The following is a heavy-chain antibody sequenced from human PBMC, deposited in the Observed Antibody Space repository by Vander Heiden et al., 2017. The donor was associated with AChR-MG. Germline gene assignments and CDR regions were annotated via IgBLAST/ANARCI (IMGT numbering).Heavy chain of an antibody. D-gene: IGHD2-2*01. Sequence: EVQLLESGGGLVQPGGSLRLSCAASGFPFSSYAMSWVRQAPGKGLEWVSAISGSGGSTYYADSVKGRVTISRDNSKNTLYLQMNSLRAEETAVYYCAKGGYCSSTSCYDYWFDPWGQGTLVTVSS. J-gene: IGHJ5*02. CDR3: AKGGYCSSTSCYDYWFDP. CDR2: ISGSGGST. CDR1: GFPFSSYA. V-gene: IGHV3-23*01.